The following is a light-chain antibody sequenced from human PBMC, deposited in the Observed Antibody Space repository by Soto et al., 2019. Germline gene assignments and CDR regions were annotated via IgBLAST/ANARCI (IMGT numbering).Light chain of an antibody. CDR3: SSYTRGNTYV. CDR1: SSDIGAYNS. CDR2: EVT. J-gene: IGLJ1*01. V-gene: IGLV2-14*01. Sequence: QSVLTQPASVSGSPGQSITISCTGTSSDIGAYNSVSWYQQHPRRAPKLMIYEVTNRPSGISNRFSGSKSANTASLTISGLQAEDEGDYYCSSYTRGNTYVFGTGTKVTVL.